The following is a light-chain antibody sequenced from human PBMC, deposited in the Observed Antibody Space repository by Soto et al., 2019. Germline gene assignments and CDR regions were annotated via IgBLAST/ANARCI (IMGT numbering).Light chain of an antibody. CDR2: AES. CDR1: QGISSY. J-gene: IGKJ5*01. Sequence: DLQLTQSPSFLSASLGDSVTITCRASQGISSYLAWYQQKTGKAPKLLIYAESTLQSGVPLRLSGSGSGTSLTLTISRLQPEDFATYYCQKLLSYPITCGQGTRLEIK. CDR3: QKLLSYPIT. V-gene: IGKV1-9*01.